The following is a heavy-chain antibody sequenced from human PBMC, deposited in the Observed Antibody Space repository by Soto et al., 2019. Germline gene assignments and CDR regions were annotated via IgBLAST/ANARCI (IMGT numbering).Heavy chain of an antibody. J-gene: IGHJ4*02. D-gene: IGHD5-18*01. CDR2: ITPIYPTT. Sequence: QVQLVQSGAEVRKPGSSVQVSCKASGGTFYIYTFSWVRQAPGQGLEWMGSITPIYPTTNYAEKFQGRLTVTADGSTNTAYMELNSLTSEDTAVYYCARIPRYSFPTSDDLDSWGQGTLVTVSS. V-gene: IGHV1-69*15. CDR3: ARIPRYSFPTSDDLDS. CDR1: GGTFYIYT.